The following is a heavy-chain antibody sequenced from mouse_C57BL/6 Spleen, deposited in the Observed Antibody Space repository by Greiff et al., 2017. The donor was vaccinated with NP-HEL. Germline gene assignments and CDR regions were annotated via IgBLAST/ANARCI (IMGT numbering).Heavy chain of an antibody. CDR1: GFTFSSYT. CDR2: ISGGGGNT. Sequence: EVKLMESGGGLVKPGGSRKLSCEASGFTFSSYTRSWVRQTPEKGLGWVAPISGGGGNTYYPDSVKGRFTISRDKAKNTLYLQMSSLRSEDTALYYCARRSTGYFDYWGQGTTLTVSS. CDR3: ARRSTGYFDY. J-gene: IGHJ2*01. V-gene: IGHV5-9*01. D-gene: IGHD1-1*01.